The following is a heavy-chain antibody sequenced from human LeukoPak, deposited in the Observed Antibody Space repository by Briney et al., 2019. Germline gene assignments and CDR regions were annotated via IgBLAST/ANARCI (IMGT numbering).Heavy chain of an antibody. CDR2: IIPIFGTA. CDR3: ASFDYDSSGYYLYSDY. D-gene: IGHD3-22*01. Sequence: SVRVSCKASGDTFIIYAISWVPHAPGQGLEWMGGIIPIFGTANYAQKFQGRVTITADKSTSTAYMELSSLRPEDTAVYYCASFDYDSSGYYLYSDYWGQGTLVTVSS. V-gene: IGHV1-69*06. J-gene: IGHJ4*02. CDR1: GDTFIIYA.